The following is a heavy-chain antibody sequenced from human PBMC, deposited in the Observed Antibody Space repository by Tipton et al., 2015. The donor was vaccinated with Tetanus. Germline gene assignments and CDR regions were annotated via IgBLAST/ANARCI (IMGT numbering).Heavy chain of an antibody. J-gene: IGHJ6*02. D-gene: IGHD1-26*01. V-gene: IGHV4-4*07. CDR3: ARDFRERSGTYYSYYYTMGV. Sequence: TLSLTCTVSGGSLNTFYWNWIRQPAGKGLEWIGRVYSSGSTNYNPSLKSRVTMSIDASKNQFSRELTSVTVADTAVYYCARDFRERSGTYYSYYYTMGVWGQGTTVTVSS. CDR2: VYSSGST. CDR1: GGSLNTFY.